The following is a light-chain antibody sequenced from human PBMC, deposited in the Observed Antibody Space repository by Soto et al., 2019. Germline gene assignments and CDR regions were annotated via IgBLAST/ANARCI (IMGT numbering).Light chain of an antibody. CDR3: QQDNNWPPST. V-gene: IGKV3-15*01. CDR2: GAS. Sequence: EIVMKQSPATLSVSPGERATLSCRARQSVSSNLAWYQQKPGQAPSLLIYGASTRATGIPARFSGSGSGTEFTITISSLQSADFALYYCQQDNNWPPSTFGQGTKVEI. CDR1: QSVSSN. J-gene: IGKJ1*01.